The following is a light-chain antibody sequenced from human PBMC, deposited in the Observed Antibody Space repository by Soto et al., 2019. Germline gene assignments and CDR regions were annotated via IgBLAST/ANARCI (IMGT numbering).Light chain of an antibody. CDR1: SSDVGGYNY. CDR3: SSYTSSSNLV. V-gene: IGLV2-14*01. J-gene: IGLJ1*01. Sequence: QSVLTQPASVSGSPGQSITISCTGTSSDVGGYNYVSWYQQHPGKAPKLMIYEVSNRPSGVSNRFSASKSGNTASLTISGLQAEDEADYYCSSYTSSSNLVVGPGTKVTVL. CDR2: EVS.